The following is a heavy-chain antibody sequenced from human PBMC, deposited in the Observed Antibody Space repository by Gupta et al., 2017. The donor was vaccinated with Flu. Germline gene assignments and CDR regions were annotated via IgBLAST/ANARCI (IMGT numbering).Heavy chain of an antibody. CDR2: ISGSGGST. D-gene: IGHD1-7*01. CDR3: AKPLTINWNYMYYFDY. CDR1: GFTFSSYA. J-gene: IGHJ4*02. Sequence: EVQLLESGGGLVQPGGSLRLSCAASGFTFSSYAMSWVRQAPGKGLEWVSAISGSGGSTYYADSVKGRFTISRDNSKNTLYLQMNSLRAEDTAVYYCAKPLTINWNYMYYFDYWGQGTLVTVSS. V-gene: IGHV3-23*01.